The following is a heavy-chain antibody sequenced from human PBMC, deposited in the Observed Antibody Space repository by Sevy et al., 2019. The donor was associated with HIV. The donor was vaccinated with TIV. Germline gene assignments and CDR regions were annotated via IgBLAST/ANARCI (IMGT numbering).Heavy chain of an antibody. CDR3: ARAEGGSGSSYYYYGMDV. CDR1: GFTFSNYA. D-gene: IGHD3-10*01. Sequence: SLRLSCAASGFTFSNYAIHWVRQAPGKGLEWVAVIWYDGSNKYYADSVKGRFTISRDNSKNTLYLQMNSLRAEDTAVYYCARAEGGSGSSYYYYGMDVWGQGTTVTVSS. CDR2: IWYDGSNK. V-gene: IGHV3-33*08. J-gene: IGHJ6*02.